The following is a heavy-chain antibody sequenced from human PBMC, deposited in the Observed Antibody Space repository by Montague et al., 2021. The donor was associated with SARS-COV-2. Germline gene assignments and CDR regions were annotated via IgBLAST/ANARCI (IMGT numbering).Heavy chain of an antibody. CDR3: ARGINSAGSYYYHLDV. J-gene: IGHJ6*02. V-gene: IGHV4-59*01. CDR2: MYNSENT. D-gene: IGHD2-21*01. Sequence: SETLSLTCNVAGGSMSGYNWSWIRQPPGKGLQWIGSMYNSENTSYNPSLKSRVTISVDTSKKQFSLRLSSVTAADTAVYFCARGINSAGSYYYHLDVWGQGTTVTVFS. CDR1: GGSMSGYN.